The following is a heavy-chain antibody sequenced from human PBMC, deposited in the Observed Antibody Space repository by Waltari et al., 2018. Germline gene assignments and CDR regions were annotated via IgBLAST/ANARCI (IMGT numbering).Heavy chain of an antibody. V-gene: IGHV1-69*14. CDR1: GGTFSSYA. Sequence: QVQLVQSGAEVKKPGSSVKVSCKASGGTFSSYAISWVRQAPGQGLEWMGRILPIFGTANYAHEFQGRVTITACKSTSTAYMELSSLRSEDTAVYYCARVGSSWDKNWFDPWGQGTLVTVSS. J-gene: IGHJ5*02. CDR3: ARVGSSWDKNWFDP. CDR2: ILPIFGTA. D-gene: IGHD6-13*01.